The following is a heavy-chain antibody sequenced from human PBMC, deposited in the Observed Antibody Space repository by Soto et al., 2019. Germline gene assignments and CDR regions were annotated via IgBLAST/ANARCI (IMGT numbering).Heavy chain of an antibody. CDR1: GFTFSRYW. D-gene: IGHD5-18*01. V-gene: IGHV3-7*01. CDR3: ARGDTPMITGMDSFDI. J-gene: IGHJ3*02. CDR2: IKQDGTEK. Sequence: VGSLRLSCAASGFTFSRYWMNWVRRAPGKGLEWVANIKQDGTEKNYVDSVKGRFTISRDNAKNSLYLQMDSLRAEDTAVYFCARGDTPMITGMDSFDIWGQGTLVTVSS.